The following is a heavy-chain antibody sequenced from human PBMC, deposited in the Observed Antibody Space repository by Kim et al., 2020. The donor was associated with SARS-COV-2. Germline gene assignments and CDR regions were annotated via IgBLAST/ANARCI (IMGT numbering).Heavy chain of an antibody. CDR1: GFTFSDYY. CDR2: ISSSGSTI. CDR3: ARDRITFFGVVISGYGMDV. Sequence: GGSLRLSCAASGFTFSDYYMSWIRQAPGKGLEWVSYISSSGSTIYYADSVKGRFTISRDNAKNSMYLQMNSLRAEDTAVYYCARDRITFFGVVISGYGMDVWGQGTTVTVSS. D-gene: IGHD3-3*01. J-gene: IGHJ6*02. V-gene: IGHV3-11*01.